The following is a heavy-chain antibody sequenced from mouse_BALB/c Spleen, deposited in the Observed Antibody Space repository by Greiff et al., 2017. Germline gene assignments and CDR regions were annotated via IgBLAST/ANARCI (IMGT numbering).Heavy chain of an antibody. CDR1: GFTFSSYG. D-gene: IGHD2-3*01. V-gene: IGHV5-6-3*01. CDR2: INSNGGST. CDR3: ARRYDFYY. J-gene: IGHJ2*01. Sequence: EVKLMESGGGLVQPGGSLKLSCAASGFTFSSYGMSWVRQTPDKRLELVATINSNGGSTYYPDSVKGRFTISRDNAKNTLYLQMSSLKSEDTAMYYCARRYDFYYWGQGTTLTVSS.